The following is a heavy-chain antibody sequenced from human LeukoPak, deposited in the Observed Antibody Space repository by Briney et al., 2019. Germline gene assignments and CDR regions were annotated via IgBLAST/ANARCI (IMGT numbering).Heavy chain of an antibody. V-gene: IGHV4-38-2*01. CDR2: IYHSGST. CDR3: AGGGKNIVIGAFDI. D-gene: IGHD2/OR15-2a*01. J-gene: IGHJ3*02. Sequence: HSETLSLTCAVSGYSISSGYYWGWIRQPPGKGLEWIGSIYHSGSTYYNPSLKSRVTISVDTSKNQFSLMLSSVTAADTAVYYCAGGGKNIVIGAFDIWGQGTMVTVSS. CDR1: GYSISSGYY.